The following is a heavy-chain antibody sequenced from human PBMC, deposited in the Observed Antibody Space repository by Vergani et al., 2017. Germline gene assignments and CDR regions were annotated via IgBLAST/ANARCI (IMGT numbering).Heavy chain of an antibody. Sequence: EVQLLESGGDLVQPGGSLRLSCAASGFTFNHYAMNWVRQAPGKGLEWVSGISGSGGSTYYAGSVKGRFTISRDSSKNTLYLQMNSLSAGDTAAYYCAKANPRISGYDYLCYYHAMDVWGQGTTVTVSS. CDR2: ISGSGGST. CDR3: AKANPRISGYDYLCYYHAMDV. V-gene: IGHV3-23*01. J-gene: IGHJ6*02. D-gene: IGHD5-12*01. CDR1: GFTFNHYA.